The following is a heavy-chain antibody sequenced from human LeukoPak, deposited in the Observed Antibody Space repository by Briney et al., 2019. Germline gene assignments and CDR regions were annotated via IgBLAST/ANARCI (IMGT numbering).Heavy chain of an antibody. D-gene: IGHD4-17*01. CDR2: IRYDGNNK. Sequence: PGGSLRLSCGASGFTFRSYGMDWVRQAPGKGLEWVAFIRYDGNNKDYADSVKGRFTISRDNSKNMLYLQMNSLRVEDTAVYYGAKGYGDLVAFDIWGQGTMVTVSS. V-gene: IGHV3-30*02. J-gene: IGHJ3*02. CDR1: GFTFRSYG. CDR3: AKGYGDLVAFDI.